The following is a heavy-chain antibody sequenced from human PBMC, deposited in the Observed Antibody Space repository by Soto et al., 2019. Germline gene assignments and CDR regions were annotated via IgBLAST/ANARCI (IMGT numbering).Heavy chain of an antibody. V-gene: IGHV1-18*01. CDR1: GYTFTSSG. CDR2: ISAYNGNT. D-gene: IGHD1-26*01. CDR3: ARDAAVGLFDY. J-gene: IGHJ4*02. Sequence: QVHLVQSGAEVKKPGDSVKVSCKASGYTFTSSGISWVRQAPGQGLEWMVWISAYNGNTKYAQKLQGRVTMTTDTSTSTAYMELRSLRSDDTAVYYCARDAAVGLFDYGGQGTLVTVSS.